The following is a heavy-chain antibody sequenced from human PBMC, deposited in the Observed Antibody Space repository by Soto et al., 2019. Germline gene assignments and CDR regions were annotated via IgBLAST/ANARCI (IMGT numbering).Heavy chain of an antibody. Sequence: KPGGSLRLSCTASGFTSSDSYMSWIRQAPGRGLEWISYISNGGQSIYADSVRGRFTVSRDNAKNSLFLQMDSLRDEDTAVYFCARDRMPSRWSGINNWGQGTPVTVSS. CDR2: ISNGGQSI. V-gene: IGHV3-11*01. J-gene: IGHJ4*02. D-gene: IGHD6-13*01. CDR3: ARDRMPSRWSGINN. CDR1: GFTSSDSY.